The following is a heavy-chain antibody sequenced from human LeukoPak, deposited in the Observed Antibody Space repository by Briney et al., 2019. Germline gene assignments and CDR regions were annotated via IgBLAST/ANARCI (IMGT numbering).Heavy chain of an antibody. J-gene: IGHJ5*02. V-gene: IGHV3-7*05. CDR3: ARGYCSSTNCYKNWFDP. CDR1: GFTFTGYA. Sequence: GGSLRLSCAASGFTFTGYAMHWVRQAPGKGLEWVANIKHDGSEINYMDSVKGRFTISRDNAKNSLYLQMTSLRTEDTAVYYCARGYCSSTNCYKNWFDPWGQGTLVTVSS. CDR2: IKHDGSEI. D-gene: IGHD2-2*02.